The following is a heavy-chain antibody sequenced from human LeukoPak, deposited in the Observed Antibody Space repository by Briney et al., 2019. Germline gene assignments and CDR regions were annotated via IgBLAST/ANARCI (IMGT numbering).Heavy chain of an antibody. V-gene: IGHV4-30-2*01. Sequence: KASQTLSLTCAVSGGSISSGGYSWSWIRQPPGKGLEWIGYIYHSGSTYYNPSLKSRVTISVDRSKNQFSLKLSSVTAADTAVYYCAREVQLWLGGFDYWGQGTLVTVSS. J-gene: IGHJ4*02. CDR2: IYHSGST. D-gene: IGHD5-18*01. CDR3: AREVQLWLGGFDY. CDR1: GGSISSGGYS.